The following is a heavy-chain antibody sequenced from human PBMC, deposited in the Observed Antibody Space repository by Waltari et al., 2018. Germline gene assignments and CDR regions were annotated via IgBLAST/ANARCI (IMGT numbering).Heavy chain of an antibody. D-gene: IGHD3-10*01. CDR2: INDSGFT. Sequence: QVQFQQWGAGLLKPSETPSLTCVVHTGSFRGPFWSWLRLTPGKGLEWIGEINDSGFTNYNPSLESRVTLSVDKSKIHFSLNLTSVTAADTSVYYCARSRLWRGLDAFDLWGQGTVVTVSS. J-gene: IGHJ3*01. CDR3: ARSRLWRGLDAFDL. CDR1: TGSFRGPF. V-gene: IGHV4-34*01.